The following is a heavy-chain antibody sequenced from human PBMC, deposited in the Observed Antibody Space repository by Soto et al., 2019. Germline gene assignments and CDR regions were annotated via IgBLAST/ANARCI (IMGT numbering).Heavy chain of an antibody. V-gene: IGHV1-46*01. CDR1: GYTFTSYY. J-gene: IGHJ6*02. CDR2: INPSGGST. Sequence: ASVKVSCKASGYTFTSYYMHWVRQAPGQGLEWMGIINPSGGSTSYAQKFQGRVTMTRDTSTSTVYMELSSLRSEDTAVYYCAREEFPNWYYYYYGMDVCGQGTTVTVYS. D-gene: IGHD7-27*01. CDR3: AREEFPNWYYYYYGMDV.